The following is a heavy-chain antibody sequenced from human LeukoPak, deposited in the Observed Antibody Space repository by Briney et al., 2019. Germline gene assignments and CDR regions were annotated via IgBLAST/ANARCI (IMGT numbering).Heavy chain of an antibody. D-gene: IGHD6-13*01. J-gene: IGHJ4*02. CDR2: ISSSSSTI. V-gene: IGHV3-48*01. Sequence: PGGSLRLSCAASGFTFSSYSMNWVRQAPGKGLEWVSYISSSSSTIYYADSVKGRFTISRDNTQNSLNLQINSLRAEDTAVYYCARGEVAAGVDYWGQGTLVTVSS. CDR1: GFTFSSYS. CDR3: ARGEVAAGVDY.